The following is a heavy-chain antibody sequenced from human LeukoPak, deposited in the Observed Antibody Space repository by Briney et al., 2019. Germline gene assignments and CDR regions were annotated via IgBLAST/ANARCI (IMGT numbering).Heavy chain of an antibody. D-gene: IGHD3-10*01. V-gene: IGHV3-33*01. CDR2: IWYDGSNK. CDR3: ARRESYGSGSIRY. J-gene: IGHJ4*02. CDR1: GFTFSSYG. Sequence: GGSLRLSCAASGFTFSSYGMHWVRQAPGKGLEWVAVIWYDGSNKYYADSVKGRFTISRDNSKNTLYLQMHSLRAEDTAVYYCARRESYGSGSIRYWGQGTLVTVSS.